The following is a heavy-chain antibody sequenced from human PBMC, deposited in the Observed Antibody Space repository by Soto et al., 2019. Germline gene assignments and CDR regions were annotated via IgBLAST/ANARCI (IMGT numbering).Heavy chain of an antibody. V-gene: IGHV1-69*08. Sequence: QVQLVQSGAEVKKPGSSVKVSCKASGGTFSSYTISWVRQAPGQGLEWMGRIIPILGIANYAQKFQGRVTITADKSTSTAYMELSSLRSEDTAVYYCAREGQLCPQVDYLGQGTPFTVSS. CDR3: AREGQLCPQVDY. D-gene: IGHD6-6*01. CDR1: GGTFSSYT. CDR2: IIPILGIA. J-gene: IGHJ4*02.